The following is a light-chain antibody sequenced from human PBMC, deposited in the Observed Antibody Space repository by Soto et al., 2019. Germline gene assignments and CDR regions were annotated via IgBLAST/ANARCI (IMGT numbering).Light chain of an antibody. J-gene: IGKJ1*01. V-gene: IGKV3-11*01. CDR1: QSLSSY. Sequence: EIVMTQSQATLYVSAGETATXSCRASQSLSSYFAWYQQTPGQAPRLLIYDASYRATGIPDRLSGSGSGANFTLTISSLEPEDSAIYYCQQRSKWPWTFGQGTKLDI. CDR2: DAS. CDR3: QQRSKWPWT.